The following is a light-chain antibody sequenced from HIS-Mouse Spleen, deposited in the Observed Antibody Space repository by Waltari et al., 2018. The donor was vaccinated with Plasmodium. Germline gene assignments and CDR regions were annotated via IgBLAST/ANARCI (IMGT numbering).Light chain of an antibody. Sequence: EIVFTQSPATLSLSPGERATISCRASQSVSSYLAWYQQKPGQAPRLLIYDASNRATGIPARFSGSGSGTDFTLTISSLEPEDFAVYYCQQRSNWPRVLTFGGGTKVEIK. CDR3: QQRSNWPRVLT. V-gene: IGKV3-11*01. J-gene: IGKJ4*01. CDR2: DAS. CDR1: QSVSSY.